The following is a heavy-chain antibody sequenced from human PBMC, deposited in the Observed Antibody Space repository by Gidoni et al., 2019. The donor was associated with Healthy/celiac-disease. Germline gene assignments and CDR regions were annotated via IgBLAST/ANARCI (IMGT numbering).Heavy chain of an antibody. CDR3: AREFAGRPDY. V-gene: IGHV4-30-2*01. J-gene: IGHJ4*02. CDR1: RGSISSGGYS. Sequence: LQLQESGSGLVKPYQTLSLTCAVSRGSISSGGYSWSWIRQQPGKGLEWIGYIYHSGRTYYNPSLKSRVTISVDRSKNQFSLKLSSVTAADTAVYYCAREFAGRPDYWGQGTLVTVSS. CDR2: IYHSGRT. D-gene: IGHD6-13*01.